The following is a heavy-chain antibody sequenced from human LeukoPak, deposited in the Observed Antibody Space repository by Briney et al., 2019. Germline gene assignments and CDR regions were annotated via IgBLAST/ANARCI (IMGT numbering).Heavy chain of an antibody. Sequence: NTSETLSLTCTVSGGSISSYYWSWIRQPAGKRLEWIGRFYTSGTTNYNPSLKSRVTMSVDASKNQFSLKLSSVTAADTAVYYCARVVYSGYDFRGAMDVWGKGTTVTVSS. CDR1: GGSISSYY. J-gene: IGHJ6*03. V-gene: IGHV4-4*07. CDR2: FYTSGTT. CDR3: ARVVYSGYDFRGAMDV. D-gene: IGHD5-12*01.